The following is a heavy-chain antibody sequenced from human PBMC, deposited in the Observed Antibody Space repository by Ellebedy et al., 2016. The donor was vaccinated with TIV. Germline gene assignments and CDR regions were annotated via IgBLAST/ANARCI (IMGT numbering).Heavy chain of an antibody. Sequence: PGGSLRLSCAASGFTFNSYNMHWVRQAPGKGLEWVSSIGSSSGYIYYADSVKGRFTISRDNVKNSLYLQMNSLRAEDTAVYYCARDQGWAVAGTTRFDYWGQGTLVTVSS. CDR2: IGSSSGYI. CDR1: GFTFNSYN. CDR3: ARDQGWAVAGTTRFDY. J-gene: IGHJ4*02. D-gene: IGHD6-19*01. V-gene: IGHV3-21*01.